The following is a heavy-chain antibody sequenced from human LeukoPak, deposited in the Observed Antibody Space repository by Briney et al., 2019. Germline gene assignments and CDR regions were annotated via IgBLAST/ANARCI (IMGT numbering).Heavy chain of an antibody. D-gene: IGHD3/OR15-3a*01. CDR2: ITGSGGIT. Sequence: GGSLRLSCAASGFTFSSYAMSWVRQAPGKGLEWVSAITGSGGITYYADSVKGRFTLSRDNSKNTLYLQMNSLRAEDTAVYYCAKGVWTDYTITHFDYWGQGTLVTVSS. CDR1: GFTFSSYA. CDR3: AKGVWTDYTITHFDY. J-gene: IGHJ4*02. V-gene: IGHV3-23*01.